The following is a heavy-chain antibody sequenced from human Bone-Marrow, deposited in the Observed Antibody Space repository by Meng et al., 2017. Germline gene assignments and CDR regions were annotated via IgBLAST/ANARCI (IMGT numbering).Heavy chain of an antibody. V-gene: IGHV4-34*01. D-gene: IGHD6-19*01. CDR2: INHSGST. CDR1: GGSFSDYY. CDR3: ARGARVAGTDY. Sequence: QVQLQQWGAGLLKPSETLSLTFDVYGGSFSDYYWSWIRQPPGKGLEWIGEINHSGSTNYNPSLKSRVTISVDTSKNQFSLKLSSVTAADTAVYYCARGARVAGTDYWGQGTLVTVSS. J-gene: IGHJ4*02.